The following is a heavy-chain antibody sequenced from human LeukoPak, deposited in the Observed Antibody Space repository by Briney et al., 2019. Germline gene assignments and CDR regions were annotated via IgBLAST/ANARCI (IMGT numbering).Heavy chain of an antibody. CDR1: GFTFRNYE. CDR3: VRPTGY. Sequence: GGSLRLSCAASGFTFRNYEMNWVRQAPGKGLEWVSYISSSGGTIHYADSVKGRFSISRDNVENSLYLQMNSLRAEDTAVYYCVRPTGYWGQGTLVTVSS. CDR2: ISSSGGTI. J-gene: IGHJ4*02. V-gene: IGHV3-48*03.